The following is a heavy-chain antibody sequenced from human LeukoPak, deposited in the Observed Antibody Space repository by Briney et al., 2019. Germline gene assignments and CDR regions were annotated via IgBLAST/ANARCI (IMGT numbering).Heavy chain of an antibody. CDR3: AKGHFGAGHY. CDR2: IKQDGSEK. D-gene: IGHD3-3*01. Sequence: GGSLRLSCAASGFTLITYWVTWVRQAPGKGLEWVANIKQDGSEKYYLASVKGRFTISRDNSKNSLYLHMNSLRNEDTALYYCAKGHFGAGHYWGQGTLVTVSS. V-gene: IGHV3-7*05. J-gene: IGHJ4*02. CDR1: GFTLITYW.